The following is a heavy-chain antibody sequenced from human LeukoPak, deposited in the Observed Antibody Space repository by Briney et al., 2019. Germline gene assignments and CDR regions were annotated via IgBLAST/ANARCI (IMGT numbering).Heavy chain of an antibody. Sequence: GASVKVSCKASGYTFAKYAIHWVRQAPGQRLEWMGWINAGNGNTRYSQKFQGGVTITRDTSASTAYMELSSLRSEDTAVYYCARSILVVPVASHYNYGEDVWGQGTTVTVSS. CDR1: GYTFAKYA. D-gene: IGHD2-2*01. CDR3: ARSILVVPVASHYNYGEDV. V-gene: IGHV1-3*01. CDR2: INAGNGNT. J-gene: IGHJ6*02.